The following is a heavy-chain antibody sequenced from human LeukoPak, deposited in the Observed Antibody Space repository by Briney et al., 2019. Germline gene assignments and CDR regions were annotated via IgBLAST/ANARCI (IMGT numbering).Heavy chain of an antibody. CDR3: GREGNWNDQDY. J-gene: IGHJ4*02. V-gene: IGHV3-48*03. Sequence: GGSLRLSCAASGFTLSSYEVNWVRQAPGRGLEWVSYFSSSGSTIYYVDSVKGRFTISRDNAKTSLYLQMNSLRAEDTAVYYFGREGNWNDQDYWGQGDLVTVSS. CDR2: FSSSGSTI. CDR1: GFTLSSYE. D-gene: IGHD1-20*01.